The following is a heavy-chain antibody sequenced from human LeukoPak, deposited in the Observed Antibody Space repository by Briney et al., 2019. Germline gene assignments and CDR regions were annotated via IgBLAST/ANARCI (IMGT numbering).Heavy chain of an antibody. CDR3: ARVGTTTVVTQTYPNFDY. D-gene: IGHD4-23*01. Sequence: ASVKVSCKASGYTFTGYYMHWVGQAPGQGLEWMGWINPNSGGTNYAQKFQGRVTMTRDTSISTAYMALSRLRSDDTAVYYCARVGTTTVVTQTYPNFDYWGQGTLVTVSS. J-gene: IGHJ4*02. CDR2: INPNSGGT. CDR1: GYTFTGYY. V-gene: IGHV1-2*02.